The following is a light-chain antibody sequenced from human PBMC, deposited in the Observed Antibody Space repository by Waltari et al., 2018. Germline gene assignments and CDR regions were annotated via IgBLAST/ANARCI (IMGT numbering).Light chain of an antibody. CDR1: VSNIGSTY. V-gene: IGLV1-47*01. J-gene: IGLJ2*01. CDR3: AAWDDSLSGHVV. Sequence: QSVLTQPPSASGTPGQRVTISCSGSVSNIGSTYVSWHYQQLPGTAPNPLIDRNDQRPSAVPDRFSGSKSGTSASLAISGLRSEDEGDYYCAAWDDSLSGHVVFGGGTKLTVL. CDR2: RND.